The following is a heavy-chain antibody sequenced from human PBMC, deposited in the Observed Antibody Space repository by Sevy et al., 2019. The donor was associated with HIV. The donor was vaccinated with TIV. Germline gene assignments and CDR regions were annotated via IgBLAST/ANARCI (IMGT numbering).Heavy chain of an antibody. CDR3: ASGYCSSTSCPKTDAFDI. V-gene: IGHV5-51*01. CDR1: GYSFTSYW. J-gene: IGHJ3*02. Sequence: GESLKISCKGSGYSFTSYWIGWVRQMPGKGLEWMGIIYPGDSDTRYSPSFQGQVTISADKSISTAYLQWSILKASNTAMYYCASGYCSSTSCPKTDAFDIWGQGTMVTVSS. CDR2: IYPGDSDT. D-gene: IGHD2-2*03.